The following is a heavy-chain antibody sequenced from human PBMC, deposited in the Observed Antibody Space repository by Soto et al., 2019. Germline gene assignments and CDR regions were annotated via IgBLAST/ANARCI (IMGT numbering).Heavy chain of an antibody. V-gene: IGHV3-33*01. CDR1: GFTFSSYG. J-gene: IGHJ4*02. Sequence: GGSLRLSCAASGFTFSSYGMHWVRQAPGKGLEWVAVIWYDGSNKYYADSVKGRFTISRDNSKNTLYLQMNSLRAEDTAVYYCARDIAAAYVFDYWGQGTLVTVSS. D-gene: IGHD6-13*01. CDR3: ARDIAAAYVFDY. CDR2: IWYDGSNK.